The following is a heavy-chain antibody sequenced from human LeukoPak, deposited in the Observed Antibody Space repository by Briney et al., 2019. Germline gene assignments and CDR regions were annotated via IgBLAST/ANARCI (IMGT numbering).Heavy chain of an antibody. CDR2: ISGSGGST. D-gene: IGHD2-2*01. J-gene: IGHJ3*02. CDR1: GFTFSSYA. V-gene: IGHV3-23*01. Sequence: GGSLRLSCAASGFTFSSYAMSWVRQAPGKGLEWVSAISGSGGSTYYADSVKGRITISRDNSKNTLYLQMNSLRAEDTAVYYCAKEVYRCSTSCHDAFDIWGQGTMVTVSS. CDR3: AKEVYRCSTSCHDAFDI.